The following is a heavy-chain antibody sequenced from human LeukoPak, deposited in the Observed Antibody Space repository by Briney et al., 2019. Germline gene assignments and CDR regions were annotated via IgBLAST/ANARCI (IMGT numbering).Heavy chain of an antibody. CDR2: INPNSGGT. CDR1: GYTFTGYY. D-gene: IGHD3-22*01. V-gene: IGHV1-2*02. CDR3: ATGYDSSGYFFPLY. J-gene: IGHJ4*02. Sequence: ASVKVSCKASGYTFTGYYMHWVRLAPGQGLEWMGWINPNSGGTNYAQKFRGRVTMTRDTSISTAYMELSRLRSDDTAVYYCATGYDSSGYFFPLYWGQGTLVTVSS.